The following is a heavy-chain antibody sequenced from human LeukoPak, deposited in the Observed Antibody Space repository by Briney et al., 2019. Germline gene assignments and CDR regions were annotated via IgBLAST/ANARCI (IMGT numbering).Heavy chain of an antibody. Sequence: SETLSLTCAVCGGSFSGYYWSWNRQPPGKGLEWIGEINHSGSTNYNPSLKSRVTISVDTSKNQFSLKLSSVTAADTAVYYCARGLLRPYCYYGMDVWGQGTMVTVSS. V-gene: IGHV4-34*01. CDR3: ARGLLRPYCYYGMDV. CDR1: GGSFSGYY. CDR2: INHSGST. J-gene: IGHJ6*02. D-gene: IGHD3-3*01.